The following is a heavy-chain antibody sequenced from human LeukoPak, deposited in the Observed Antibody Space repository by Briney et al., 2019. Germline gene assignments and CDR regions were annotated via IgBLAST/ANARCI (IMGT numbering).Heavy chain of an antibody. CDR1: GYTFTTYA. CDR2: ISAYNGNT. CDR3: ATLYSSGWYEVNY. Sequence: ASVKVSCTASGYTFTTYALHWVRQAPGQRLEWMGWISAYNGNTNYAQKLQGRVTMTTDTSTSTAYMELRSLRSDDTAVYYCATLYSSGWYEVNYWGQGTLVTVSS. D-gene: IGHD6-19*01. V-gene: IGHV1-18*01. J-gene: IGHJ4*02.